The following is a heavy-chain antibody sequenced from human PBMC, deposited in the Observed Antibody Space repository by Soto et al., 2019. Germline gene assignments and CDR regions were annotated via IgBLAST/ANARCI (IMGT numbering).Heavy chain of an antibody. V-gene: IGHV4-34*01. D-gene: IGHD3-22*01. CDR1: GGSFSGYY. Sequence: QVQLQQWGAGLLKPSETLSLTCAVYGGSFSGYYWSWIRQPPGKGLEWIGEINHSGSTNYNPSLKSRVTISVDTSKNQFSLKLSSVTAADTAVYYCARERITMIQVWGQGTLVTVSS. J-gene: IGHJ4*02. CDR3: ARERITMIQV. CDR2: INHSGST.